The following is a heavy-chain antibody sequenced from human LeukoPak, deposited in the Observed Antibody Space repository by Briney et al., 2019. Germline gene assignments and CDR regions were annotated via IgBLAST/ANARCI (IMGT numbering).Heavy chain of an antibody. Sequence: ASVKLSCKASGYTFTSYGISWVRQAPGQGLEWMGWISAYNGNTNYAQKLQGRVTMPTDTATSTAYMELRSLRSDDTAVYYCARKSQYYDILTGFDYWGQGTLVTVSS. J-gene: IGHJ4*02. V-gene: IGHV1-18*01. CDR1: GYTFTSYG. CDR3: ARKSQYYDILTGFDY. CDR2: ISAYNGNT. D-gene: IGHD3-9*01.